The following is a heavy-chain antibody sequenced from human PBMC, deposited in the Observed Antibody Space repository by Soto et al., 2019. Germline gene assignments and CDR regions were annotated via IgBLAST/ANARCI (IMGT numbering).Heavy chain of an antibody. J-gene: IGHJ6*02. V-gene: IGHV4-31*03. Sequence: QVQLQESGPGLVKPSQTLSLTCTVSGGSISSGGYYWSWIRQHPGKGLEWIGYIYYSGSTYYNPSRTSRVTLSVDTSKNQFSLKLSSGTAADTAVYYCARDSGRSGSYDHYYGMDVWGQGTTVTVSS. CDR1: GGSISSGGYY. D-gene: IGHD3-10*01. CDR3: ARDSGRSGSYDHYYGMDV. CDR2: IYYSGST.